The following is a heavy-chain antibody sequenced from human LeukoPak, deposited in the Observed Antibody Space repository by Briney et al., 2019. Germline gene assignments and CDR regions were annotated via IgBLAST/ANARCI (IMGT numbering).Heavy chain of an antibody. CDR3: ASMWLRLSY. Sequence: PGGSLRLSCAASGFTFSSYAMSWVRQAPGKGLEWVSYISSSGSTIYYADSVKGRFTISRDNAKNSLYLQMNSLRAEDTAVYYCASMWLRLSYWGQGTLVTVSS. CDR1: GFTFSSYA. J-gene: IGHJ4*02. CDR2: ISSSGSTI. V-gene: IGHV3-48*04. D-gene: IGHD5-12*01.